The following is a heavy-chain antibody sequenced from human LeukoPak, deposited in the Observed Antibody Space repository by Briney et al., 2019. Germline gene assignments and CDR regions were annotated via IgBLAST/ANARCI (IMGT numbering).Heavy chain of an antibody. CDR2: ISYDGSNK. Sequence: GGPLRLSCAASGFTFSSYSMNWVRQAPGKGLEWVAVISYDGSNKYYADSVKGRFTISRDNSKNTLYLQMNSLRAEDTAVYYCARESEWLLVADEGFSYFQHWGQGTLVTVSS. CDR1: GFTFSSYS. D-gene: IGHD2-8*02. V-gene: IGHV3-30*03. CDR3: ARESEWLLVADEGFSYFQH. J-gene: IGHJ1*01.